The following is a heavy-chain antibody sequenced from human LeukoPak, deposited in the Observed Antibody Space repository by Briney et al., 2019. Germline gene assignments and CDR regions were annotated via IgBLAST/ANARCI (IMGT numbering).Heavy chain of an antibody. CDR1: DYTGTSYY. CDR3: ARRSRNGLEAFDI. CDR2: IDPNNGDT. D-gene: IGHD1-14*01. J-gene: IGHJ3*02. V-gene: IGHV1-2*02. Sequence: ASVKVSCKASDYTGTSYYLNCVRHAPGQGLEWMGWIDPNNGDTKYTQKFQGRVTMTRDRSISTAYMELSRLTSDDTAVYYCARRSRNGLEAFDIWGQGTMVTVSS.